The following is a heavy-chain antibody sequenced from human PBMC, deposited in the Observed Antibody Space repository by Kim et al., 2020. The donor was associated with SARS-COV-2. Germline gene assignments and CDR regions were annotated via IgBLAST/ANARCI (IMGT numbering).Heavy chain of an antibody. CDR3: ARGGLSNYYDSSGYYYFDY. J-gene: IGHJ4*02. CDR2: IYYSGST. Sequence: SETLSLTCTVSGGSISSYYWSWIRQPPGKGLEWIGYIYYSGSTNYNPSLKSRVTISVDTSKNQFSLKLSSVTAADTAVYYCARGGLSNYYDSSGYYYFDYWGQGTLVTVSS. CDR1: GGSISSYY. D-gene: IGHD3-22*01. V-gene: IGHV4-59*13.